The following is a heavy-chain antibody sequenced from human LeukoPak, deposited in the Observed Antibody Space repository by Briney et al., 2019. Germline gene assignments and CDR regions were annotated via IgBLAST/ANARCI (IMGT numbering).Heavy chain of an antibody. V-gene: IGHV3-48*03. CDR2: ISSSGSTI. Sequence: PGGSLRLSCAASGFTFSSYEMNWVRQAPGKGLEWVSYISSSGSTIYYADSVKGRFTISRDNAKNSLYLQMNSLRAEDTAVYYCAKDGLRLRLGELSSLAFDYWGQGTLVTVSS. CDR1: GFTFSSYE. D-gene: IGHD3-16*02. J-gene: IGHJ4*02. CDR3: AKDGLRLRLGELSSLAFDY.